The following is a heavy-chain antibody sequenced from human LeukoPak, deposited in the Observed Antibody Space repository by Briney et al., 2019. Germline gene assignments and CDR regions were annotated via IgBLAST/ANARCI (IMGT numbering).Heavy chain of an antibody. Sequence: GGSLRLSCAASGFTFSSYSMNWVRQAPGKGLEWVSSISSSSSSYIYYADSVKGRFTISRDNAKNSLYLQVNSLRAEDTAVYYCARGGTLAYFDYWGQGTLVTVSS. CDR2: ISSSSSSYI. D-gene: IGHD1-1*01. CDR1: GFTFSSYS. J-gene: IGHJ4*02. V-gene: IGHV3-21*01. CDR3: ARGGTLAYFDY.